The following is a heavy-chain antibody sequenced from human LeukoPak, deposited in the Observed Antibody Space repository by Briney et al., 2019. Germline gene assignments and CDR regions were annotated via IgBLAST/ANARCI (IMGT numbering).Heavy chain of an antibody. CDR3: AKCLAARADYFDY. V-gene: IGHV3-23*01. CDR2: ISGSGAST. J-gene: IGHJ4*02. CDR1: GFTFSSYA. Sequence: GGSLRLSCAASGFTFSSYAMSWVRQAPGNGLEWFSAISGSGASTYYADSVKGRFTISRDNYKNTLYLQMNSLRAEDTAVYYCAKCLAARADYFDYWGQGTLVTVSS. D-gene: IGHD6-6*01.